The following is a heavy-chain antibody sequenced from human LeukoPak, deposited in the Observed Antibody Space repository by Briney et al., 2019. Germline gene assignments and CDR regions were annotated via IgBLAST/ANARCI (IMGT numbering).Heavy chain of an antibody. V-gene: IGHV3-7*01. J-gene: IGHJ4*02. Sequence: GGSLRLSCAASGSTFSKTWMTWVRQAPGQGLEWVATISPDGRGKYYVDSVRGRFTISRDNAKNSLYLQMNSLRAEDTAVYYCARESTMVRGVTTYFDYWGQGTLVTVSS. D-gene: IGHD3-10*01. CDR2: ISPDGRGK. CDR3: ARESTMVRGVTTYFDY. CDR1: GSTFSKTW.